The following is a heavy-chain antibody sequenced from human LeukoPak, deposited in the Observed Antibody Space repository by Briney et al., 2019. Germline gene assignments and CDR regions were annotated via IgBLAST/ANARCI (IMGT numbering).Heavy chain of an antibody. CDR2: INPSGGST. CDR1: GYSFTNYY. V-gene: IGHV1-46*01. CDR3: ARAGQYQLLFVAFDI. D-gene: IGHD2-2*01. Sequence: GASVKVSCKASGYSFTNYYMHWVRQAAGQGLEWMGLINPSGGSTSYAQKFQGRVTMTRDTSTSTVYMELSSLRSEDTAVYYCARAGQYQLLFVAFDIWGQGTIVTVSS. J-gene: IGHJ3*02.